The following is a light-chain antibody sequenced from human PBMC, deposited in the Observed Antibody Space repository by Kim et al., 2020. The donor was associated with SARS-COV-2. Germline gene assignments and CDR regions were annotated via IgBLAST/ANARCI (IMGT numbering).Light chain of an antibody. Sequence: PGLSITSSAAGPSVAFDSFYYVPWTQQHPGKTPKAIIYAVSQRPSGISGRFSGSKSGNTASLTISGLQAEDEAVYYCSSYTTTFLFGGGTQLTVL. V-gene: IGLV2-14*03. J-gene: IGLJ2*01. CDR1: SVAFDSFYY. CDR2: AVS. CDR3: SSYTTTFL.